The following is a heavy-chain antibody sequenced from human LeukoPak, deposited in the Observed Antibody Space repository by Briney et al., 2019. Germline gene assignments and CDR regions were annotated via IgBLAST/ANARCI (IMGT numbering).Heavy chain of an antibody. J-gene: IGHJ3*02. CDR3: ARDSGDGGYYDSGAPRRALDI. V-gene: IGHV3-30*04. D-gene: IGHD3-22*01. CDR2: ISYDGSNK. CDR1: GFTFSSYA. Sequence: GGSLRLSCAASGFTFSSYAMHWVRQAPGTGLEWVAVISYDGSNKYYADSVKGRFTISRDNSKNTLYLQMNSLRAEDTAVYYCARDSGDGGYYDSGAPRRALDIWGQGTMVTVSS.